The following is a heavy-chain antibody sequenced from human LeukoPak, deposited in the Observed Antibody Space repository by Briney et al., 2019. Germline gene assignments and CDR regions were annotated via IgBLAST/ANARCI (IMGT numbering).Heavy chain of an antibody. CDR1: GGSFSGYY. D-gene: IGHD3-22*01. Sequence: KPSETLSLTCAVYGGSFSGYYWSWIRQPPGKGLEWIGEINHSGSTNYNPSLKSRVTISVDTSKNQFSLKLSSVTAADAAVYYCASSLYDSSGHYYYYGMDVWGQGTTVTVSS. CDR2: INHSGST. V-gene: IGHV4-34*01. CDR3: ASSLYDSSGHYYYYGMDV. J-gene: IGHJ6*02.